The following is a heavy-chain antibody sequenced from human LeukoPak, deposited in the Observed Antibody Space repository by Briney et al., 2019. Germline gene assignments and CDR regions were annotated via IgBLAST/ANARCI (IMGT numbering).Heavy chain of an antibody. J-gene: IGHJ3*02. V-gene: IGHV3-72*01. CDR2: TRNKANRYST. D-gene: IGHD1-26*01. Sequence: GGSLRLSCVASGFTFSDHYMDWVRQAPGKGLEWVVRTRNKANRYSTEYAASVKGRFTISRDDSQNSLYLQMNSLKTDDTAVYYCARGGSYYPFDIWGQGTMVTASS. CDR3: ARGGSYYPFDI. CDR1: GFTFSDHY.